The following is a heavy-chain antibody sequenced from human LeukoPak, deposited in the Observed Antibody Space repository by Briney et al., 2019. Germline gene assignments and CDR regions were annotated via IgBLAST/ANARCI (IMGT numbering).Heavy chain of an antibody. CDR2: ISHSGST. V-gene: IGHV4-34*01. J-gene: IGHJ4*02. Sequence: SETLSLTCAVYGESFSGYHWSWIRQPPGKGLEWIGEISHSGSTKYSPSLKSRVTISIDTSKNQFSLNLTAVTAADTAVYYCARRHLTEDYWGQGTLVTVSS. CDR1: GESFSGYH. D-gene: IGHD7-27*01. CDR3: ARRHLTEDY.